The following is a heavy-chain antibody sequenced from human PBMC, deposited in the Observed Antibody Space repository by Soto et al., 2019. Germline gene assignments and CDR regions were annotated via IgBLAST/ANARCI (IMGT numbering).Heavy chain of an antibody. CDR3: ARALYSSSWYGGGGEFDY. Sequence: QVQLQESGPGLVKPSGTLSLTCAVSGGSISSSNWWSWVRQPPGKGLEWIGEIYHSGSTNYNPSLKSRVTISVDKSKNQFSLKLSSVTAADTAVYYCARALYSSSWYGGGGEFDYWGQGTLVTVSS. CDR2: IYHSGST. D-gene: IGHD6-13*01. J-gene: IGHJ4*02. CDR1: GGSISSSNW. V-gene: IGHV4-4*02.